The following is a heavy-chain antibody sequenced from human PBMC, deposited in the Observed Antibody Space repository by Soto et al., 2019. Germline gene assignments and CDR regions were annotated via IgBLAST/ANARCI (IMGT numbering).Heavy chain of an antibody. D-gene: IGHD2-15*01. Sequence: PGGSLRLSCAASGFTFDDYTMHWVRQAPGKGLEWVSLISWDGGSTYYADSVKGRFTISRDNSKNSLYLQMNSLRTEDTALYYCAKDLGYCSGGSCYGMDVWGQGTTVTVSS. CDR2: ISWDGGST. CDR3: AKDLGYCSGGSCYGMDV. J-gene: IGHJ6*02. V-gene: IGHV3-43*01. CDR1: GFTFDDYT.